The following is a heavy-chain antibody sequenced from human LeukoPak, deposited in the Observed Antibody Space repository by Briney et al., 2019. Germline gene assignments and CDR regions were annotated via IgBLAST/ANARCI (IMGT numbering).Heavy chain of an antibody. Sequence: KSSETLSLTCAVYDESFSGHFWSWIRQPPGKGLEWIGEINQSGTTNYNPSLMSRVTLSVDTSKNQFSLKLSSVTAADTAVYYCTRGRYGGSYSAFDTWGQGAVVTVSS. CDR3: TRGRYGGSYSAFDT. CDR2: INQSGTT. CDR1: DESFSGHF. V-gene: IGHV4-34*01. D-gene: IGHD1-26*01. J-gene: IGHJ3*02.